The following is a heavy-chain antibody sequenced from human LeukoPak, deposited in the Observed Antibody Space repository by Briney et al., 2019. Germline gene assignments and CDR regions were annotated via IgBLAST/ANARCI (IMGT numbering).Heavy chain of an antibody. D-gene: IGHD5-12*01. V-gene: IGHV3-48*04. Sequence: GGSLRLSCAASGFNFNSYTMNWVRQAPGKGLEWISYISGSSSTTYYADSVKGRFTISRDNAKSSLYLQMNSLRAKDTAVYYCAGPLDIVAVTGWGQGTLVTVSS. CDR2: ISGSSSTT. CDR3: AGPLDIVAVTG. CDR1: GFNFNSYT. J-gene: IGHJ4*02.